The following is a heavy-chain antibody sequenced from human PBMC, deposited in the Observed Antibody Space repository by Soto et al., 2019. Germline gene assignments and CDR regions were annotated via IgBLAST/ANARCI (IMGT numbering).Heavy chain of an antibody. V-gene: IGHV4-61*01. CDR2: IYHGGAT. CDR1: GGSLRSGRYY. J-gene: IGHJ4*02. CDR3: ERDGSGRNDY. Sequence: SETLSLTCTVSGGSLRSGRYYWSRIRQPPGKGLEWIGNIYHGGATTYNASLKSRATTEGDTSTNQFLRKVNSATSAHTTLYFFERDGSGRNDYWGQGTPVTVSS. D-gene: IGHD2-15*01.